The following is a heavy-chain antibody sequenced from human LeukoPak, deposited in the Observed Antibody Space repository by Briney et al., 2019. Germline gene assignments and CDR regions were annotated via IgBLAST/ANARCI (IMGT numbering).Heavy chain of an antibody. Sequence: SGGSLRLSCAASGFTFDDYAMHWVWQAPGKGLEWVSGISWNSGSIGYADSVKGRFTISRDNAKNSLYLQMNSLRAEDTALYYCAKDGIVGATRGAFDIWGQGTMVTVSS. V-gene: IGHV3-9*01. CDR2: ISWNSGSI. J-gene: IGHJ3*02. D-gene: IGHD1-26*01. CDR3: AKDGIVGATRGAFDI. CDR1: GFTFDDYA.